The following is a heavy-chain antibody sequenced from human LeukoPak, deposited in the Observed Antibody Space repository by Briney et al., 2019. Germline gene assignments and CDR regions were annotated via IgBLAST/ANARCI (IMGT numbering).Heavy chain of an antibody. CDR2: INPNSGGT. J-gene: IGHJ6*03. D-gene: IGHD3-10*01. Sequence: ASVKVSCKASGYTFSGYYIHWVRQAPGHGLEWMGWINPNSGGTNYAQKFQGRVTLTRDTSINTAYMELSRLRSDDTAVYYCARDGEEVRGVIDYYYYYMDVWGKGTTVTISS. V-gene: IGHV1-2*02. CDR3: ARDGEEVRGVIDYYYYYMDV. CDR1: GYTFSGYY.